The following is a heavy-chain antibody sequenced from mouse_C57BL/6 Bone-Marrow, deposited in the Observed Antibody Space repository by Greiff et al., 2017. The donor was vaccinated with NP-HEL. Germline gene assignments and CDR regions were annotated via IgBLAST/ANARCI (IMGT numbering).Heavy chain of an antibody. V-gene: IGHV7-3*01. J-gene: IGHJ4*01. Sequence: DVKLVESGGGLVQPGGSLSLSCAASGFTFTDYYMSWVRQPPGKALEWLGFIRNKANGYTTEYSASVKGRFTISRDNSQSILYHQMNALRAEDNAAYYCARFRSYMDYWGQGTTVTVSS. CDR3: ARFRSYMDY. CDR2: IRNKANGYTT. CDR1: GFTFTDYY.